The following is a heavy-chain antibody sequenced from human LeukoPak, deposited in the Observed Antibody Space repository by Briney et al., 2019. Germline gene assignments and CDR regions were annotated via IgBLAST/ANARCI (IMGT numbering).Heavy chain of an antibody. J-gene: IGHJ4*02. V-gene: IGHV4-61*02. CDR3: ARAGYSGYPTGADY. CDR1: GGSISSGDYY. Sequence: SETLSLTCTVSGGSISSGDYYWSWVRQPAGKGLEWIGRIYTSGSTNYNPSLKSRVTMSVDTSKNQFSLKLSSVTAADTAVYYCARAGYSGYPTGADYWGQGTLVTVSS. CDR2: IYTSGST. D-gene: IGHD5-12*01.